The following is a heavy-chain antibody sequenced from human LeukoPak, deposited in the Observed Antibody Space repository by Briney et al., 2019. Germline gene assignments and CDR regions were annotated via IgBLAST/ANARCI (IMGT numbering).Heavy chain of an antibody. J-gene: IGHJ4*02. Sequence: GGSLRLSCAASGFTFNNYAIHWVRQPPGKGLEWVAYISSSGSTIYYADSVKGRFTISRDNAKDSLYLEINSLRAEDTAVYYCARDRGYWGFDYWGQGTLVTVSS. CDR3: ARDRGYWGFDY. CDR1: GFTFNNYA. D-gene: IGHD5-12*01. V-gene: IGHV3-48*03. CDR2: ISSSGSTI.